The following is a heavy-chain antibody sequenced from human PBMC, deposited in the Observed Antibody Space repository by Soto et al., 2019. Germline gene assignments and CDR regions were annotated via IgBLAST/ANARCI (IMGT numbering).Heavy chain of an antibody. CDR3: AREGFMVRGVIINFYYYYGMDV. CDR2: IWYDGSNK. V-gene: IGHV3-33*01. CDR1: GFTFSSYG. J-gene: IGHJ6*02. Sequence: GGSLRLSCAASGFTFSSYGMHWVRQAPGKGLEWVAVIWYDGSNKYYADSVKGRFTISRDNSKNTLYLQMNSLRAEDTAVYYCAREGFMVRGVIINFYYYYGMDVWGQGTTVTVSS. D-gene: IGHD3-10*01.